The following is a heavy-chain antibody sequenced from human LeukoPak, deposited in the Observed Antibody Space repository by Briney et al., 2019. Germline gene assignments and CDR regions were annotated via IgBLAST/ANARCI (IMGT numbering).Heavy chain of an antibody. D-gene: IGHD5-12*01. CDR3: ATIRGYSGTWYADS. CDR1: GFTFSSYS. Sequence: PGGSLRLSCAASGFTFSSYSMHWVRQAPGKGLEWVAMIWYDGSNKYYTDSVQGRFTISRGNSKNMLYLQMNSLRAEGTAVYYCATIRGYSGTWYADSWGQGTLVTVSS. CDR2: IWYDGSNK. V-gene: IGHV3-33*08. J-gene: IGHJ5*01.